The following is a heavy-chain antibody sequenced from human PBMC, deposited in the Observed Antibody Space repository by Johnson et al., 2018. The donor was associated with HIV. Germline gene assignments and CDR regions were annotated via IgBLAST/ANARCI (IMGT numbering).Heavy chain of an antibody. Sequence: QVQLVESGGGVVQPGRSLRLSCAASGFTFSSYAMHWVRQAPGKGLEWVAVISYDGSNKYYADSVKGRFTISRDNSKNTLYLQMNSLRAEDTAVYYCARGLNCTNGVCYTWAVDSWGQGTMVTVSS. J-gene: IGHJ3*02. D-gene: IGHD2-8*01. V-gene: IGHV3-30-3*01. CDR1: GFTFSSYA. CDR2: ISYDGSNK. CDR3: ARGLNCTNGVCYTWAVDS.